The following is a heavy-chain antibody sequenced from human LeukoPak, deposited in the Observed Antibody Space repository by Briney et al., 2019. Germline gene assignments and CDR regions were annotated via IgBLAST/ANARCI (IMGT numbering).Heavy chain of an antibody. CDR1: GVSISNYY. V-gene: IGHV4-59*08. CDR2: YYYSGNT. Sequence: SETLSLTCTVSGVSISNYYWSWIRQPPGKGLEWIGYYYYSGNTNYNPSLKSRVTISVDTSKNQFSLKLSSVTAADTAVYYCARSRGSYDSRGFDYWGQGTLVTVSS. CDR3: ARSRGSYDSRGFDY. D-gene: IGHD1-26*01. J-gene: IGHJ4*02.